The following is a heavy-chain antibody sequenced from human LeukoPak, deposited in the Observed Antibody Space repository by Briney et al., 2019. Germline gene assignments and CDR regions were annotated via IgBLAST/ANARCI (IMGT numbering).Heavy chain of an antibody. J-gene: IGHJ2*01. CDR3: AASDSSSWYANWYFDL. Sequence: KTSETLSLTCTVSGGSISSYYWSWIRQPPGKGLEWIGYIYYSGSTNYNPSLKSRVTISVDTSKNQFSLKLSSVTAADTAVYYCAASDSSSWYANWYFDLWGRGTLVTVPS. CDR1: GGSISSYY. D-gene: IGHD6-13*01. CDR2: IYYSGST. V-gene: IGHV4-59*08.